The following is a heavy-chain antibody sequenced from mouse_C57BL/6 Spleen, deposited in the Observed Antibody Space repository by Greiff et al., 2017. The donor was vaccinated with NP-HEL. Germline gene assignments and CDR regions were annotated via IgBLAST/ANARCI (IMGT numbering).Heavy chain of an antibody. D-gene: IGHD1-1*01. Sequence: QVTLKVSGPGLVAPSQSLSITCTVSGFSLTSYAISWVRQPPGKGLEWLGVIWTGGGTNYNSALKSRLSISKDNSKSQVFLKMNSLQTDDTARYYCARNFYYYGSYYYFDYWGQGTTLTVSS. V-gene: IGHV2-9-1*01. CDR1: GFSLTSYA. CDR3: ARNFYYYGSYYYFDY. J-gene: IGHJ2*01. CDR2: IWTGGGT.